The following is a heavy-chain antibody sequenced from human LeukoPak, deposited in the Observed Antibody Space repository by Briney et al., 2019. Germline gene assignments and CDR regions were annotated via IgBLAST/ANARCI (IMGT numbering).Heavy chain of an antibody. Sequence: SETLSLTCTVSGGSISSYYWSWIRQPAGKGLEWIGRIYTSGSTNYNPSLKSRVTMSVDTSKNQFSLKLSSVTAADTAVYYCARENGSGWSYYYMDVWGKGTTVTISS. J-gene: IGHJ6*03. D-gene: IGHD6-19*01. V-gene: IGHV4-4*07. CDR1: GGSISSYY. CDR3: ARENGSGWSYYYMDV. CDR2: IYTSGST.